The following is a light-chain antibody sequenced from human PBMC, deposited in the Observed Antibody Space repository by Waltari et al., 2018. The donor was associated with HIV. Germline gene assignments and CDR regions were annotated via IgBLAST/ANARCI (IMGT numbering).Light chain of an antibody. Sequence: QTVVTQESSLTVSPGGTVTLTCASNSGAVTSDFHPNWIQQKPGQTPRALIYSTAYKQSEPPSRFSGSLLGGKAALTLSTVQPEDEAAYYCLLYFGGAWVFGGGTKLTVL. CDR3: LLYFGGAWV. CDR1: SGAVTSDFH. J-gene: IGLJ3*02. V-gene: IGLV7-43*01. CDR2: STA.